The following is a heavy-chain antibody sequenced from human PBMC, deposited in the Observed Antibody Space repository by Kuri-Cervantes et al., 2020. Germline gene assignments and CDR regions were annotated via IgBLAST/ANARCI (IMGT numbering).Heavy chain of an antibody. Sequence: GESLKISCAASGFTVNNNYMNWVRQAPGKGLEWVSVIYSGGHAYYGDSVKGRFTISRDNSNNTLHLQMNSLRVEDTAVYYCAKAALNNDLGEVFDYWGQGTLVTVSS. J-gene: IGHJ4*02. CDR2: IYSGGHA. D-gene: IGHD4-17*01. CDR3: AKAALNNDLGEVFDY. V-gene: IGHV3-53*01. CDR1: GFTVNNNY.